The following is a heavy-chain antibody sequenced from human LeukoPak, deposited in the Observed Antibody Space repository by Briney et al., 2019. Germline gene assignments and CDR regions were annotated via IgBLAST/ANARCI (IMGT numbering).Heavy chain of an antibody. V-gene: IGHV3-30*18. J-gene: IGHJ4*02. CDR2: ISYDGSNK. Sequence: GGSLRLSCAASGFSFSSYGMHWVRQAPGKGLEWVAVISYDGSNKYYADSVKGRFTISRDNSKNTLYLQMNSLRAEDTAVYYFAKDHDVVVPAAYYFDYWGQGTLVTVSS. CDR1: GFSFSSYG. CDR3: AKDHDVVVPAAYYFDY. D-gene: IGHD2-2*01.